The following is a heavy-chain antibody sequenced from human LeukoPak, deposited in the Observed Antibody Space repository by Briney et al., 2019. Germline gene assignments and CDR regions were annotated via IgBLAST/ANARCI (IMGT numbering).Heavy chain of an antibody. J-gene: IGHJ4*02. Sequence: SETLSLTCTVSGGSISSVSYYWGWIRQPPGKGLEWVGSIYYSGSTYYNPSLKSRVTMSVDTSKNQFSLKLSSVTAADTAVYYCARVGGSGWYRFPFDYWGQGTLVTVSS. CDR1: GGSISSVSYY. CDR2: IYYSGST. V-gene: IGHV4-39*01. D-gene: IGHD6-19*01. CDR3: ARVGGSGWYRFPFDY.